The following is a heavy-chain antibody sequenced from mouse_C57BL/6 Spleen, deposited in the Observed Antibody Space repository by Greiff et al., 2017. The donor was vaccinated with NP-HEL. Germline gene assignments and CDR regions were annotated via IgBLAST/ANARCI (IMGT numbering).Heavy chain of an antibody. J-gene: IGHJ3*01. D-gene: IGHD1-1*01. Sequence: QVQLQQPGAELVRPGSSVKLSCKASGYTFTSYWMHWVKQRPIQGLEWIGNIDPSDSETHYNQKFKDKATLTVDKSSSTAYMQLGSLTSEDSAVYYCARSGTVVATDWGQGTLVTVSA. CDR2: IDPSDSET. CDR3: ARSGTVVATD. CDR1: GYTFTSYW. V-gene: IGHV1-52*01.